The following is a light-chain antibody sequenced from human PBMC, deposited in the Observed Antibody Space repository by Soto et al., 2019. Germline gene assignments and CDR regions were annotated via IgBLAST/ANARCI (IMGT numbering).Light chain of an antibody. V-gene: IGKV1-27*01. J-gene: IGKJ1*01. CDR3: QKYDSAPWT. CDR1: QGISDY. CDR2: AAS. Sequence: DIQVTQSPSSLSASVGDRVTITCRTSQGISDYLAWYQHKPGKVPELLIYAASTLQSGVPSRFIGSGSGTDFTLTVTSLQPADVATYYCQKYDSAPWTFGQGTKVE.